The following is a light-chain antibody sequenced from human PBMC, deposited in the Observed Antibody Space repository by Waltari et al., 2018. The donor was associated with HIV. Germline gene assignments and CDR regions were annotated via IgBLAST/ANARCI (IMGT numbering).Light chain of an antibody. CDR3: QERSNWPPIT. CDR1: QSVGTF. J-gene: IGKJ5*01. CDR2: DAS. V-gene: IGKV3-11*01. Sequence: EIVLTQSPATMSLSPGESATLSCRASQSVGTFLGWYQQKPGQAPRLLVYDASNTAAGIPARFRGSGSGTDFTLTISSLEPEDSAVYYCQERSNWPPITFGQGTRLEIK.